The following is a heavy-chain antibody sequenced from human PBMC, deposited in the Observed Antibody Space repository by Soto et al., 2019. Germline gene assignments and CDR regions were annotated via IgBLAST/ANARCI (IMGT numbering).Heavy chain of an antibody. D-gene: IGHD3-22*01. Sequence: GGSLRLSCAASGFAFSGYWMTWVRQAPGKGLEGVANISPDGSEEYYVDSVKGRFTISRDNAKNSLYLQMNSLRAEDTAVYYCARDQLYYNDISGRPLDAFDVWGQGTMVT. J-gene: IGHJ3*01. CDR2: ISPDGSEE. V-gene: IGHV3-7*01. CDR1: GFAFSGYW. CDR3: ARDQLYYNDISGRPLDAFDV.